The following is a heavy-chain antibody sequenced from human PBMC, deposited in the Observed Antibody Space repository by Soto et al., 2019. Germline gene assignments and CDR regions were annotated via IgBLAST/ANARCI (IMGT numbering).Heavy chain of an antibody. CDR2: IYYSGST. V-gene: IGHV4-59*01. Sequence: PSETVSLTCTVSCGSISSYYWSCIRQPPGKGLEWIGYIYYSGSTNYNPSLKSRVTISSDTSKNQFSLKLSSVTAADTAVYYCASRDPGTSVDYWGQGTLVTVS. CDR1: CGSISSYY. D-gene: IGHD1-7*01. CDR3: ASRDPGTSVDY. J-gene: IGHJ4*02.